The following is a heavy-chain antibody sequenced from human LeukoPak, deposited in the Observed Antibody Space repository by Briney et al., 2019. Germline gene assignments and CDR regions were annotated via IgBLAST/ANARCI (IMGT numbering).Heavy chain of an antibody. CDR1: GYTFTGYY. V-gene: IGHV1-2*02. Sequence: ASVKVSCKASGYTFTGYYMHWVRQAPGQGLEWMGWINPNSGGTNYAQKFQGRVTMTRDTSISTAYMELSRLRSDDTAVYYCARGSRPGVVNHDAFDIWGQGTMVTVSS. D-gene: IGHD3-3*01. J-gene: IGHJ3*02. CDR2: INPNSGGT. CDR3: ARGSRPGVVNHDAFDI.